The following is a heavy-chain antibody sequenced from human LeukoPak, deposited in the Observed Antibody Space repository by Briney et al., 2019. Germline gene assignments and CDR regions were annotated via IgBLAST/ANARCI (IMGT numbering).Heavy chain of an antibody. CDR2: IYSGGRT. D-gene: IGHD5-18*01. J-gene: IGHJ3*02. V-gene: IGHV3-53*01. CDR1: GFTFSNHY. CDR3: ARRDTALDKGDAFDI. Sequence: GGSLRLSCAASGFTFSNHYMSWVRQAPGKGLEWVSVIYSGGRTYYADSVKGRFTISRDTSTNTLYLQMNSLRAEDTAVYYCARRDTALDKGDAFDIWGQGTMVTVSS.